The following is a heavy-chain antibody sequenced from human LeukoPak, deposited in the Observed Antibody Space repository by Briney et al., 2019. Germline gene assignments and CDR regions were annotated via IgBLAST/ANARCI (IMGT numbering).Heavy chain of an antibody. Sequence: ASVKVSCKASGYTFTSYGISWVPQAPGQGLEWMGWTSAYNGNTNYAQKLQGRVTMTTDTSTSTAYMELRSLRSDDTAVYYCARESRRSRGSGWYGFDYWGQGTLVTVSS. CDR1: GYTFTSYG. D-gene: IGHD6-19*01. J-gene: IGHJ4*02. CDR2: TSAYNGNT. V-gene: IGHV1-18*01. CDR3: ARESRRSRGSGWYGFDY.